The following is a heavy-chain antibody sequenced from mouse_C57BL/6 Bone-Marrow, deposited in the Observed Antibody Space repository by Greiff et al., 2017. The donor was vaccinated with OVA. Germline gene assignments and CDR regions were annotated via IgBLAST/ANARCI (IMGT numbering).Heavy chain of an antibody. Sequence: VQLQQPGAELVKPGASVKVSCKASGYTFTSYWMHWVKQRPGQGLEWIGRIHPSASDTNYNQKFKGKATLTVDKSSSTAYMQLSSLTSEDSAVYYCAIPYDYDGGNNYSDYWGQGTTLTVSS. J-gene: IGHJ2*01. CDR1: GYTFTSYW. CDR3: AIPYDYDGGNNYSDY. V-gene: IGHV1-74*01. CDR2: IHPSASDT. D-gene: IGHD2-4*01.